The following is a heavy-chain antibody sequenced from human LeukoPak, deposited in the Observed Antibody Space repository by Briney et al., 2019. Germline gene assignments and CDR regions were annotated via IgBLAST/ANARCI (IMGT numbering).Heavy chain of an antibody. CDR2: ISSRSSSI. V-gene: IGHV3-21*01. Sequence: GGSLRLSCAASGFTFSTYDMDRVRQAPGKELEWVSSISSRSSSIYYADSVKGRFTISRDNAKSSLYLQMNSLRAEDTAVYWCARDYIAYDPLDYWGQGTLVTVSS. J-gene: IGHJ4*02. CDR3: ARDYIAYDPLDY. CDR1: GFTFSTYD. D-gene: IGHD3-3*01.